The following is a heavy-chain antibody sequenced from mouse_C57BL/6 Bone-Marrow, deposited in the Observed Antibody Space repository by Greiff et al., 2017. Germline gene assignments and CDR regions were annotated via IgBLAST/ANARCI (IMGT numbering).Heavy chain of an antibody. CDR3: ARHGRDGYPWFAY. CDR2: ISNLAYSI. D-gene: IGHD2-3*01. J-gene: IGHJ3*01. V-gene: IGHV5-15*01. CDR1: GFTFSDYG. Sequence: EVMLVESGGGLVKPGGSLKLSCAASGFTFSDYGMAWVRQAPRKGPEWVAFISNLAYSIYYADTVTGRFTISRENAKNTLYLEMSILRSEDTAMYYCARHGRDGYPWFAYWGQGTLVTVSA.